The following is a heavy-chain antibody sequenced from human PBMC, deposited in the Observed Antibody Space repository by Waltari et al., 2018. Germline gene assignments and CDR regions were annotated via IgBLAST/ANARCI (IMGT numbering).Heavy chain of an antibody. CDR3: VRDKDYSFDF. V-gene: IGHV3-48*01. D-gene: IGHD3-16*01. CDR1: GFNFNSFT. J-gene: IGHJ4*02. CDR2: IGGGTR. Sequence: EVLLVESGGGLVQPGGSLRLSCAASGFNFNSFTMNWVRQAPGKGLEWLSHIGGGTRYADSVKGRFTISRDNAKNSLYLQMNSLRAEDTAVYYCVRDKDYSFDFWGQGSLVTVSS.